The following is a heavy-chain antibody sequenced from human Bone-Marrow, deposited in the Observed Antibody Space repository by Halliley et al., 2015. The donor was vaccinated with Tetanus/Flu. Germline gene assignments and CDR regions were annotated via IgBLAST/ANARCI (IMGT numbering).Heavy chain of an antibody. D-gene: IGHD2-2*01. J-gene: IGHJ6*02. CDR1: GFTFSSYA. Sequence: AASGFTFSSYAMHWVRQAPGQGLEWVAVISYDGSNKYYADSVKGRFTTSRDNSKNTLYLQMNSLRAEDTAVYYCARDSCSSSSCYDGMDVWGQGTTVTVSS. CDR2: ISYDGSNK. V-gene: IGHV3-30-3*01. CDR3: ARDSCSSSSCYDGMDV.